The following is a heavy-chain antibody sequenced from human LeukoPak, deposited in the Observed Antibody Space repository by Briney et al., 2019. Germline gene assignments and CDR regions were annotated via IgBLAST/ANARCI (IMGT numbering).Heavy chain of an antibody. D-gene: IGHD6-13*01. V-gene: IGHV3-7*01. CDR3: ARNIAAAGTSFDP. CDR1: GFTFSSYW. CDR2: MNQDGSQK. Sequence: PGGSLGLSCVVSGFTFSSYWMTWVRQAPGKGLEWVAYMNQDGSQKYYVDSVKGRFTISRDNAKSSLYLQVSSLRAEDTAVYYCARNIAAAGTSFDPWGQGTLVTVAS. J-gene: IGHJ5*02.